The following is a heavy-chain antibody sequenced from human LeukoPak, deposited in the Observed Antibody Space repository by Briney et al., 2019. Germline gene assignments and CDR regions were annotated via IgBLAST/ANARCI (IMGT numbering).Heavy chain of an antibody. CDR3: ARSWYDGGPVGY. CDR1: GYTFTSYA. Sequence: ASVKVSCTASGYTFTSYAMHWVRQAPGQRLEWMGWINAGNGNTKYSQKFQGRVTITRDTSASTAYMELSSLRSEDTAVYYCARSWYDGGPVGYWGQGTLVTVSS. CDR2: INAGNGNT. D-gene: IGHD6-13*01. V-gene: IGHV1-3*01. J-gene: IGHJ4*02.